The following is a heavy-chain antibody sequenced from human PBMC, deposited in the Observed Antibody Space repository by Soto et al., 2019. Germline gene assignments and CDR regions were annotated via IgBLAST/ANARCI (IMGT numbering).Heavy chain of an antibody. CDR3: TTDRPITMVRGVRGGDYYYTDV. D-gene: IGHD3-10*01. V-gene: IGHV3-15*01. J-gene: IGHJ6*03. CDR1: GYRFSNAW. Sequence: SGGSLRLACAAAGYRFSNAWLSWVRQAPGKGLEWVGRIKSKTDGGTTDYAAPVKGRFTISRDDSKNTLYLQMNSLKAEDTAVYYCTTDRPITMVRGVRGGDYYYTDVRGKSTTVTVSS. CDR2: IKSKTDGGTT.